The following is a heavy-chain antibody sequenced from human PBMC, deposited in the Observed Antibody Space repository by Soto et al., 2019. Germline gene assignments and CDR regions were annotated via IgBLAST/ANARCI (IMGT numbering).Heavy chain of an antibody. CDR1: GFTFSSYA. V-gene: IGHV3-23*01. J-gene: IGHJ4*02. D-gene: IGHD4-17*01. Sequence: GGSLRLSCAASGFTFSSYAMSWVRQAPGKGLEWVSAISGSGGSTYYADSVKGRFTISRDNSKNTLYLQMNSLRAEDTAVYYCAEDLRNDYGDYVPFDYWGQGTLVTVSS. CDR3: AEDLRNDYGDYVPFDY. CDR2: ISGSGGST.